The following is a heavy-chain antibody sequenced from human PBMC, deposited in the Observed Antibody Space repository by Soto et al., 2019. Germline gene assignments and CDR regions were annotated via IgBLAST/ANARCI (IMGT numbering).Heavy chain of an antibody. Sequence: QVQLVQSGDEVKKPGASVKVSCKASGYIFVNYGIAWVRQAPGQGLXWMGWISPYTGNTHSATKVQGRLTMTTDTSTSTAYMDLGSLTSDDTAVYYCVMVDNYVTPTPQDVWGQGTTVTVSS. J-gene: IGHJ6*02. CDR1: GYIFVNYG. V-gene: IGHV1-18*01. D-gene: IGHD3-16*01. CDR3: VMVDNYVTPTPQDV. CDR2: ISPYTGNT.